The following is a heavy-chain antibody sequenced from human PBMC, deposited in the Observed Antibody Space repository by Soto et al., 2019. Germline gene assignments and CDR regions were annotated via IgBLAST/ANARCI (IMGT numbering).Heavy chain of an antibody. Sequence: QVQLVESGGGVVQPGRSLRLSCAASGFTFSSYGMHWVRQAPGKGLEWVAVISYDGSNKYYADSVKGRFTISRDNSKNTLYLQMNSLRAEDTAVYYCAKGGKYCSGGSCYCTCWGQGTLVTVSS. D-gene: IGHD2-15*01. J-gene: IGHJ4*02. CDR3: AKGGKYCSGGSCYCTC. CDR1: GFTFSSYG. V-gene: IGHV3-30*18. CDR2: ISYDGSNK.